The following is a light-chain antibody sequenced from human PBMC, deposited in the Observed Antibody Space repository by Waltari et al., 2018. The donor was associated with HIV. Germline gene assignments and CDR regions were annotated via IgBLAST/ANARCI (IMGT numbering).Light chain of an antibody. CDR2: GAF. J-gene: IGKJ4*01. V-gene: IGKV1-NL1*01. CDR3: QQYYGVPLT. CDR1: QDISNS. Sequence: DIQMTQSPSSLSASIGDTVTIPCRESQDISNSVSWFQQQPGKVPKLLVHGAFILQRGVPSRFSGSGSGTNYTLTISGLQSDDFAAYFCQQYYGVPLTFGGGTRVDI.